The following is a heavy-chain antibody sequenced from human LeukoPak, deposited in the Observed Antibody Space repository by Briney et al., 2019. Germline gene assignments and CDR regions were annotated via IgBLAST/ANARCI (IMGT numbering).Heavy chain of an antibody. V-gene: IGHV3-21*01. CDR1: GFTFSSYA. Sequence: PGGSLRLSCAASGFTFSSYAMSWVRQAPGKGLEWVSCMDRHTDIYYANSVRGRFTISRDNAKNSVFLQMDRLTVEDTAVYYCVGDPTTNRYQYFEYWGQGALVTVSS. J-gene: IGHJ4*02. D-gene: IGHD2-8*01. CDR3: VGDPTTNRYQYFEY. CDR2: MDRHTDI.